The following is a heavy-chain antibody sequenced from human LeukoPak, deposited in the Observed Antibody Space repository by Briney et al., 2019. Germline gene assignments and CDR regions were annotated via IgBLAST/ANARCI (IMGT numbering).Heavy chain of an antibody. CDR2: IWYDGSNK. CDR3: ARGAPENYYDSSGYYEYFQY. D-gene: IGHD3-22*01. J-gene: IGHJ1*01. CDR1: GFSFSNYG. V-gene: IGHV3-33*01. Sequence: GRPLRLSCAASGFSFSNYGMHWVRQAPGKGLEWVAVIWYDGSNKYYADSVKGRFTISRDKSKNTLYLQMNSLRVEDTAVYYCARGAPENYYDSSGYYEYFQYWGQGTLVTVSS.